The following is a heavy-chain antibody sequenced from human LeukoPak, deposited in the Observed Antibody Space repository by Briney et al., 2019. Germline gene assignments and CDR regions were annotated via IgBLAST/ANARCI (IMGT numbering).Heavy chain of an antibody. D-gene: IGHD3/OR15-3a*01. CDR3: ARDRDWQRYYFDY. V-gene: IGHV1-69*13. J-gene: IGHJ4*02. CDR2: IIPIFGTA. CDR1: GGTFSSYA. Sequence: ASVKVSCKASGGTFSSYAISWVRQAPGQGLEWMGGIIPIFGTANYAQKFQGRVTITADESTSTAYMELSSLRSEDTAVYYCARDRDWQRYYFDYWGQGTLVTVSS.